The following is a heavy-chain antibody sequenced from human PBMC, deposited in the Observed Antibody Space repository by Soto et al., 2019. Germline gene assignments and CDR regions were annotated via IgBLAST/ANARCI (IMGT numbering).Heavy chain of an antibody. CDR2: IYYSGST. CDR3: AGDSPGRYSYGLDAFDI. Sequence: QVQLQESGPGLVKPSETLSLTCTVSGGSISSYYWSWIRQPPGKGLEWIGYIYYSGSTNYNPSLKSRVTISVDTSKNHFPLRLGSVPAADTAVYYWAGDSPGRYSYGLDAFDIWGQGTMVTVSS. CDR1: GGSISSYY. V-gene: IGHV4-59*01. D-gene: IGHD5-18*01. J-gene: IGHJ3*02.